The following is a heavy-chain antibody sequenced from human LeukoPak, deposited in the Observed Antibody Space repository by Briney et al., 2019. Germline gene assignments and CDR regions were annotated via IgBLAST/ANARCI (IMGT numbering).Heavy chain of an antibody. J-gene: IGHJ4*02. D-gene: IGHD3-22*01. CDR3: ATYYYDSSGYPHRDY. CDR2: IIPIFGTA. Sequence: SVKVSCKASGGTFSSYAISWVRQAPGQGLEWMGGIIPIFGTANYAQKFQGRVTITADESTSTAYMELSSLRSEDTAVYYCATYYYDSSGYPHRDYWGQGTLVTVSS. V-gene: IGHV1-69*13. CDR1: GGTFSSYA.